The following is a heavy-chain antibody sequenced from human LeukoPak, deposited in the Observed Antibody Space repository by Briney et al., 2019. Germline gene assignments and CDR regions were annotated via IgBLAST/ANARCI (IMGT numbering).Heavy chain of an antibody. J-gene: IGHJ3*02. CDR3: ARDPQAAGAFNI. Sequence: GGSLRLSCAASGFTFSSYGMHWVRQAPGKRLEWVAVISYDGSNKYYADSVKGRFTISGDNSKNTLYLQMNSLRAEDTAVYYCARDPQAAGAFNIWGQGTMVTVSS. CDR1: GFTFSSYG. V-gene: IGHV3-30*03. CDR2: ISYDGSNK.